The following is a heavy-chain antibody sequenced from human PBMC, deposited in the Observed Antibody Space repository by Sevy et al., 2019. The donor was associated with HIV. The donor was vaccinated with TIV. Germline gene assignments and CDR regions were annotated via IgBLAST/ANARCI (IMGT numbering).Heavy chain of an antibody. J-gene: IGHJ4*02. V-gene: IGHV3-9*01. CDR2: ISWNSGSI. Sequence: GGSLRLSCAASGFTFDDYAMHWVRQAPGKGLEWVSGISWNSGSIGYADSVKGRFTISRDNAKNSLYLQMNSLRAEDTALYYCAKEGGGATYYYDSSGYPRGHFDYWGQGTLVTVSS. CDR1: GFTFDDYA. D-gene: IGHD3-22*01. CDR3: AKEGGGATYYYDSSGYPRGHFDY.